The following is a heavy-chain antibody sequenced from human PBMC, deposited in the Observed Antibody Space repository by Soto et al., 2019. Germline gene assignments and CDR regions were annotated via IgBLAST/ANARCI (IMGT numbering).Heavy chain of an antibody. J-gene: IGHJ5*02. CDR1: GGSVSSYF. CDR2: IYYSGNT. V-gene: IGHV4-59*02. CDR3: ARGPTSNWFDP. Sequence: PSETLSLTCTVSGGSVSSYFWSWIRQPPGKGLEWIGYIYYSGNTNYNPPLKSRVTISVDTSKNQLSLKLSSVTAADTAVYYCARGPTSNWFDPWGQGTPVTVSS.